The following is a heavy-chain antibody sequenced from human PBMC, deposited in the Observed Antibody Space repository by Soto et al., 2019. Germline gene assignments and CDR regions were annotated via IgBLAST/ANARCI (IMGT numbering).Heavy chain of an antibody. J-gene: IGHJ4*02. CDR2: ISGSGGST. D-gene: IGHD1-26*01. V-gene: IGHV3-23*01. CDR1: GFTFSSYA. Sequence: EVQLLESGGGLVQPGGSLRLSCAASGFTFSSYAMSWVRQAPGKGLEWVSAISGSGGSTYYADSVKGRFTISRDNSKNTLYLQMNSLRAEDTAGYYCAKGSAGIVGATLCFDYLGQGTLVTVSS. CDR3: AKGSAGIVGATLCFDY.